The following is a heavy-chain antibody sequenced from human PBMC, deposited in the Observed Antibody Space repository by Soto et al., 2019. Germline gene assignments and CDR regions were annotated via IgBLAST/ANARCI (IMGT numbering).Heavy chain of an antibody. CDR3: ARGHASPPKSSSWYQVSSYYYYYGMDV. D-gene: IGHD6-13*01. J-gene: IGHJ6*02. CDR2: INHSGST. Sequence: QVQLQQWGAGLLKPSETLSLTCAVYGGSFSGYYWCWIRQPPGKGQEWIGEINHSGSTNYNPSLESRVTISVDTSKNQFSLKLSSVTAADTAVYYCARGHASPPKSSSWYQVSSYYYYYGMDVWGQGTTVTVSS. V-gene: IGHV4-34*01. CDR1: GGSFSGYY.